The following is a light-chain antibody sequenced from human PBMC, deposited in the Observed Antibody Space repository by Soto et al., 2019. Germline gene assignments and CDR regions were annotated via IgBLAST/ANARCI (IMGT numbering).Light chain of an antibody. V-gene: IGLV1-40*01. CDR3: QSYDSSLSGVV. CDR1: SSNIGAGYD. J-gene: IGLJ2*01. CDR2: GNS. Sequence: QSVLTQPPSVSGAPGQRVTISCTGSSSNIGAGYDVHWYQQLPGTAPKLLIYGNSNRPSGVPDRFSGYKSGTSASLAITGLEAEDEADYYCQSYDSSLSGVVFGEGTKLTVL.